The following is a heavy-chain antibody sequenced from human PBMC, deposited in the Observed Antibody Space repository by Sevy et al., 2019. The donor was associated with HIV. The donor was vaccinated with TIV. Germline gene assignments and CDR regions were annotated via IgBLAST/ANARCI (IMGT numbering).Heavy chain of an antibody. CDR2: INPSGGST. CDR1: GYTFTSYY. Sequence: ASVKVSCKASGYTFTSYYMHWVRQAPGQGLEWMGIINPSGGSTSYAQKFQGRVTMTRDTSTSTVYMELSSLRSEDTAVYYCARDRTGTMNHYNWFDPWGQGTLVTVSS. V-gene: IGHV1-46*01. D-gene: IGHD1-1*01. CDR3: ARDRTGTMNHYNWFDP. J-gene: IGHJ5*02.